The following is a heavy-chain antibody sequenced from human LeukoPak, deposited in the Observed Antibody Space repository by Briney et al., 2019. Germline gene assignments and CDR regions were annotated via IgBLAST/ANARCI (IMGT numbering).Heavy chain of an antibody. V-gene: IGHV4-34*01. J-gene: IGHJ6*02. Sequence: SETLSLTCAVYGGSFSGYYWSWIRPPPGKGLEWIGEINHSGSTNYNPSLKSRVTISVDTSKNQFSLKLSSVTAADTAVYYCARATATVSYGMDVWGQGTTVTVSS. D-gene: IGHD5-18*01. CDR2: INHSGST. CDR3: ARATATVSYGMDV. CDR1: GGSFSGYY.